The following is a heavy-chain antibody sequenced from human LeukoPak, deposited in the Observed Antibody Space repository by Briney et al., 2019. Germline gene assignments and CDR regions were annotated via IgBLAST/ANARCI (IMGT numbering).Heavy chain of an antibody. J-gene: IGHJ5*02. Sequence: GGSLRLSCAASGFTFSDYYMSWIRQAPGKGLEWVSYISSSGSTIYYADSVKGRFTISRDNAKNSLYLQMNSLRAGDTAVYYCARRLPLNWFDPWGQGTLVTVSS. CDR2: ISSSGSTI. D-gene: IGHD2-15*01. V-gene: IGHV3-11*04. CDR3: ARRLPLNWFDP. CDR1: GFTFSDYY.